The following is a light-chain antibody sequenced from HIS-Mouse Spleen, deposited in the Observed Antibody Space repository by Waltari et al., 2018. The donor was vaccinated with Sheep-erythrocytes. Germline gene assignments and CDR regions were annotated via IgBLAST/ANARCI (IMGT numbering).Light chain of an antibody. CDR3: CSYAGSYTVV. Sequence: QSALTQPASVSGSPGQSITISCTGTSRHVGGYNYVPWYQQHPGKAPKLMIYEVSNRPSGVSNRFSGSKSGNTASLTISGLQAEDEADYYCCSYAGSYTVVFGGGTKLTVL. CDR2: EVS. CDR1: SRHVGGYNY. J-gene: IGLJ2*01. V-gene: IGLV2-14*01.